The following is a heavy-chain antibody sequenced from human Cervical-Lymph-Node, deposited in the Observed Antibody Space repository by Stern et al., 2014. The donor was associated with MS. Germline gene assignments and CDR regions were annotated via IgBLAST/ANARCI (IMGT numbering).Heavy chain of an antibody. J-gene: IGHJ2*01. CDR1: GGSMTSYH. Sequence: QLQLQESGPGLVKPSETLYLTCIVSGGSMTSYHWGWIRQPPGKGLEWIGTVYFSGSTYYKPSLQNRVTISEHNKQFSLKQTSVTAADTAVYYCARQGYCSGATCYYWYFDLWGRGTLVTVSS. V-gene: IGHV4-39*01. D-gene: IGHD2-15*01. CDR3: ARQGYCSGATCYYWYFDL. CDR2: VYFSGST.